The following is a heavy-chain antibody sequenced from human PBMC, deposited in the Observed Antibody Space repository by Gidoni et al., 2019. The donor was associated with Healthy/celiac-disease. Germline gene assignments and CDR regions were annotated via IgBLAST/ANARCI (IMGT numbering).Heavy chain of an antibody. CDR2: ISAYNGNT. J-gene: IGHJ6*02. CDR1: GYTFTSYG. Sequence: QVQLVQSGAEVKKPGASVKVSCKASGYTFTSYGISWVRQAPGQGLEWMGWISAYNGNTNYAQKLQGRGTMTTDTSTSTAYMELRSLRSDDTAVYYCAREIVLVPAAIPPFYYGMDVWGQGTTVTVSS. CDR3: AREIVLVPAAIPPFYYGMDV. D-gene: IGHD2-2*02. V-gene: IGHV1-18*01.